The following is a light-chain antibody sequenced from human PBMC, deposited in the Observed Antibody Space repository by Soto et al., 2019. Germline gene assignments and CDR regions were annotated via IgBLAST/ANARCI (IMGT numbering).Light chain of an antibody. Sequence: QSALTQPASVSGSPGQSITISCTGSSRDIGTSNLVSWYQQYPGKAPKLIIYEVTKRPSGISYRFSGSKSGNTASLTVSGLQAEDEADYYCSSYAGSNNYVFGTGTKVTVL. CDR1: SRDIGTSNL. CDR2: EVT. CDR3: SSYAGSNNYV. V-gene: IGLV2-14*02. J-gene: IGLJ1*01.